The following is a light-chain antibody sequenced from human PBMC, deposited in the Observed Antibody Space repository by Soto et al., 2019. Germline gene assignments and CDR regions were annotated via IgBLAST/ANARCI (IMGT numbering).Light chain of an antibody. V-gene: IGKV3-11*01. CDR1: QSVSSY. J-gene: IGKJ4*01. CDR3: QQRSNWPPVT. CDR2: DAS. Sequence: EIVLTQSPATLSFSPGERATLSCRASQSVSSYLAWYQQKPGQAPRLLIYDASNRATGIPARFSGSGSGTAFTLTISSLEPEEFAIYYCQQRSNWPPVTFGGGTKVEIK.